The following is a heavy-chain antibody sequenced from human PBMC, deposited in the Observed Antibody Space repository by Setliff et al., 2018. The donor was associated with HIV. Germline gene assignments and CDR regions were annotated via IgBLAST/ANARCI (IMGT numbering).Heavy chain of an antibody. V-gene: IGHV1-18*01. Sequence: ASVKVSCKASGYTFTKYGLSWVRQAPGQGLEWMGWINTHNGNTNSAQKFQGRVTMTTDTSTSTAYMELRNLRSDDTAVYYCARHPMSPFLERSYDSWGQGTLVTVSS. CDR2: INTHNGNT. CDR1: GYTFTKYG. J-gene: IGHJ4*02. CDR3: ARHPMSPFLERSYDS. D-gene: IGHD3-3*02.